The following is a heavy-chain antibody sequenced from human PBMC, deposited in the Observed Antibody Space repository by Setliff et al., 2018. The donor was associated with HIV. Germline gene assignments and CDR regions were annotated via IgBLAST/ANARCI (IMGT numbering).Heavy chain of an antibody. J-gene: IGHJ5*02. CDR2: IDPNSGET. CDR1: GGTFSSYA. Sequence: ASVKVSCKASGGTFSSYAIHWVRQAPGQGPEWMGWIDPNSGETSFAQKFQGRVTMTSDTSISTASLELSRLRSDDTAVYYCARTEYYDFWSGPRGFDPWGQGTLVTVSS. V-gene: IGHV1-2*02. CDR3: ARTEYYDFWSGPRGFDP. D-gene: IGHD3-3*01.